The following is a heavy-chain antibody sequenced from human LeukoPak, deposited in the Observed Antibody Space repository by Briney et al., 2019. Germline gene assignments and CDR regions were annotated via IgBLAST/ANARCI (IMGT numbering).Heavy chain of an antibody. V-gene: IGHV3-11*01. D-gene: IGHD3-3*01. Sequence: GGSLRLSCAASGFTFSESYMSWIRQAPGKGLEWVSYISSSGSTIYYADSVKGRFTISRDNAKNSLYLQMNSLRAEDTAVYYCARVESVLQIGYFDYWGQGTLVTVSS. CDR1: GFTFSESY. CDR2: ISSSGSTI. CDR3: ARVESVLQIGYFDY. J-gene: IGHJ4*02.